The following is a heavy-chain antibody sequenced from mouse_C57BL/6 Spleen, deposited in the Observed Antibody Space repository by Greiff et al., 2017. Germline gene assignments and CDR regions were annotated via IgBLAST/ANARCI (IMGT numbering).Heavy chain of an antibody. CDR3: ASTVVAGAMDY. Sequence: EVKLMESGAELVKPGASVKLSCTASGFNIKDYYMHWVKQRTEQGLEWIGRIDPEDGETKYAPNFQGKATITADTSYNTAYLQLSILTSEDTAVYYCASTVVAGAMDYWGQGTSVTVSS. J-gene: IGHJ4*01. V-gene: IGHV14-2*01. D-gene: IGHD1-1*01. CDR1: GFNIKDYY. CDR2: IDPEDGET.